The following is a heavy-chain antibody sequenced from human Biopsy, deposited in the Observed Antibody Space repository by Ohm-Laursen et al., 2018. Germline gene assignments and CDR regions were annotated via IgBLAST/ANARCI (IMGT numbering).Heavy chain of an antibody. D-gene: IGHD3-16*01. V-gene: IGHV4-34*01. CDR2: ITHSGYT. J-gene: IGHJ5*02. CDR3: ASFVVGGGGVGA. Sequence: PGTLSLTCAVYSGSFSSNYWTWIRQPPGKGLEWIGEITHSGYTNYNPSLKSRITISADTSRNEFSLRLASVTAADTAVYYCASFVVGGGGVGAWGQGTLVTVSS. CDR1: SGSFSSNY.